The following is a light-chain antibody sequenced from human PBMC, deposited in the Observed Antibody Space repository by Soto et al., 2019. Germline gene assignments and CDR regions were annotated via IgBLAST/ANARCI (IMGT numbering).Light chain of an antibody. J-gene: IGLJ2*01. V-gene: IGLV2-11*01. Sequence: QSVLTQPRSVSGSPGQSVTISCTGTSSDVGAYNYVSWYQQHPGRAPKLMIYDVNKRPSGVPDRFSGSKSGNTASLTISGLQAEDEADYYCSSYTSSSTLDVVFGGGTKLTVL. CDR1: SSDVGAYNY. CDR3: SSYTSSSTLDVV. CDR2: DVN.